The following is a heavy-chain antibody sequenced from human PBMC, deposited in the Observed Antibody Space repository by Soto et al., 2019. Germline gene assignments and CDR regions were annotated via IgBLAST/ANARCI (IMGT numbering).Heavy chain of an antibody. V-gene: IGHV4-59*01. CDR3: ARVNCPGAACLSRKALDM. CDR2: NSYTGST. CDR1: GGSISRYF. Sequence: QVQLQQSGPGLVKPSEPLSLTCNVSGGSISRYFWSWIRQRPGKGLEWIGHNSYTGSTYYNPSLKSRVTISLATSKGQFSLQLSSVIAADTAVYYCARVNCPGAACLSRKALDMWGQGTLVIVSS. J-gene: IGHJ3*02. D-gene: IGHD2-8*02.